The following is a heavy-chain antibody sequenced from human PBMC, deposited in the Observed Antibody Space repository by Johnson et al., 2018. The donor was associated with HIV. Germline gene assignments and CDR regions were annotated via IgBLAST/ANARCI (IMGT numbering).Heavy chain of an antibody. Sequence: VQLVESGGGLVQPGGSLRLSCAASGFTFSTYWMHWVRQAPGKGLVWVSRINGDGSSTSYADSVKVRFTISRDNAKNTLYLEMNSLRAEDTAVYYCARDLAALDAFDIWGQGTMVTVSS. V-gene: IGHV3-74*01. J-gene: IGHJ3*02. CDR2: INGDGSST. CDR3: ARDLAALDAFDI. D-gene: IGHD6-6*01. CDR1: GFTFSTYW.